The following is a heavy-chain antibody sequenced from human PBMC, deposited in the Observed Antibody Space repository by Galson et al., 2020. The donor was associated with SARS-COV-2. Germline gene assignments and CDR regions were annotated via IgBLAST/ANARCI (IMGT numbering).Heavy chain of an antibody. CDR2: IKSKTDGGTT. D-gene: IGHD3-3*01. CDR1: GFTFSNAW. Sequence: GGSLRLSCAASGFTFSNAWMSWVRQAPGKGLEWVGRIKSKTDGGTTDYAAPVKGRLTISRDDSKNTLYLQMNSLKTEDTAVYYCTTTAYYDFWSGYYTGMGRHYWGQGTLVTVSS. J-gene: IGHJ4*02. V-gene: IGHV3-15*01. CDR3: TTTAYYDFWSGYYTGMGRHY.